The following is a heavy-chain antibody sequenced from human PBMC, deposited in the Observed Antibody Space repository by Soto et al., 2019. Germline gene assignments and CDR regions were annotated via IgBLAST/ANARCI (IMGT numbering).Heavy chain of an antibody. D-gene: IGHD2-21*01. CDR2: IYVTGAV. CDR3: ARLRIATNNYKWFDP. J-gene: IGHJ5*02. Sequence: SETLSLTCSVSGAALNSGNYYWSWIRQVPGKGLGWIGHIYVTGAVDYNPSLRDRITISQDTSERQFSLNLRLVTAADTAVYYCARLRIATNNYKWFDPWGQGTLITVSS. CDR1: GAALNSGNYY. V-gene: IGHV4-31*03.